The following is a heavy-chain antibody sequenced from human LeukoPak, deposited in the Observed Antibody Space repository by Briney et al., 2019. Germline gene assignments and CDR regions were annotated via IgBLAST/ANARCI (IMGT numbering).Heavy chain of an antibody. Sequence: ASVKVSSKASGGTFSSYAISWVRQAPGQGLEWMGGIIPIFGTANYAQKFQGRVTITADESTSTAYMELSSLRSEDTAVYYCASKRASYYDSYQGQNWFDPWGQGTLVTVSS. CDR2: IIPIFGTA. CDR3: ASKRASYYDSYQGQNWFDP. J-gene: IGHJ5*02. V-gene: IGHV1-69*13. D-gene: IGHD3-22*01. CDR1: GGTFSSYA.